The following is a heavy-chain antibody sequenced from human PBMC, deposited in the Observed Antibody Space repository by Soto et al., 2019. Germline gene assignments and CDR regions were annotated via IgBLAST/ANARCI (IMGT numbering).Heavy chain of an antibody. D-gene: IGHD3-10*01. V-gene: IGHV3-74*01. CDR2: IKFDGSSA. Sequence: PGGSQRLSSAASGFTFRDYWIHWVRQAPGKGLVWVSRIKFDGSSANYADSVKGRFTISRDNARDTVYLQMNSLRAEDTAVYYCARGVRGHYGFDVWGQGTMVTVSS. CDR3: ARGVRGHYGFDV. J-gene: IGHJ3*01. CDR1: GFTFRDYW.